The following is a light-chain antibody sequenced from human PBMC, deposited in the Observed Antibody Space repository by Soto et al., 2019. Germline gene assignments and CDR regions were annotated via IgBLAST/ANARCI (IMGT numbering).Light chain of an antibody. CDR1: QSISSY. CDR3: QQYNHYSWT. J-gene: IGKJ1*01. V-gene: IGKV1-39*01. Sequence: DIQMTQSPSSLSASVGDRVTITCRASQSISSYLNWYQQKPAKAPKLLIYAASSLQSAVPSRFSGSGSGTDFTLTISSLQPEDFATYYCQQYNHYSWTFGQGTKV. CDR2: AAS.